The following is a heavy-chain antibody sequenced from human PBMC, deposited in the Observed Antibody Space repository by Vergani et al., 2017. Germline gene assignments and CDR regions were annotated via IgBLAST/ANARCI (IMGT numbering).Heavy chain of an antibody. Sequence: QEQLVESGGGVVQPGRSLRLSCAASGFTFSTYGMHWVRQAPGTGPEWVAYIACDGDNKFHADSFRGRFTIFRDNSKNILYLQMNSLRPEDTAVYYCASDGRSDLVDGLDLWGQGTMVTVTS. D-gene: IGHD3/OR15-3a*01. J-gene: IGHJ3*01. CDR3: ASDGRSDLVDGLDL. CDR1: GFTFSTYG. CDR2: IACDGDNK. V-gene: IGHV3-30*03.